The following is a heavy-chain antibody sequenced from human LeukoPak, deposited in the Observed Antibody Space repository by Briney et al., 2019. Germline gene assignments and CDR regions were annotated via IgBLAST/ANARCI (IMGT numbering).Heavy chain of an antibody. Sequence: PGGSLRLSCAASGFTFNTFDMHWVRQAPGKGLEWVSSISSSSSAMYYADSVKGRFTISRDNAKNSLFLQMNSLRAEDTAVYYCARDSFYYDSSGPQGWGQGTLVTVSS. V-gene: IGHV3-21*01. CDR1: GFTFNTFD. D-gene: IGHD3-22*01. CDR2: ISSSSSAM. J-gene: IGHJ4*02. CDR3: ARDSFYYDSSGPQG.